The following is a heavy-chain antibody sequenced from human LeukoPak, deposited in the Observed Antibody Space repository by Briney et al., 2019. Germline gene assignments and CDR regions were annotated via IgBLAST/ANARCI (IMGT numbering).Heavy chain of an antibody. CDR3: ARGRYEISATMDV. Sequence: GGSLRLSCAASGFTFSDYYMSWIRQAPGKGLEWVSYISSSSSYTNYADSVKGRFTISRDNSKNTLYLQMKSLRVEDTAVYYCARGRYEISATMDVWGQGTTVTVSS. CDR1: GFTFSDYY. J-gene: IGHJ6*02. D-gene: IGHD5-12*01. V-gene: IGHV3-11*05. CDR2: ISSSSSYT.